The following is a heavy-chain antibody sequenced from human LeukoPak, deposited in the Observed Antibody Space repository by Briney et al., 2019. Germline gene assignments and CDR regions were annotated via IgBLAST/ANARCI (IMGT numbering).Heavy chain of an antibody. D-gene: IGHD3-10*01. CDR3: ARLPQGGSTYGPLDV. J-gene: IGHJ6*02. Sequence: SETLSLTCTVSGDSIDSYYWSWIRQPPGKGLEWIGYIYYRGTTSYNPFLKSRVTISVDTSKNHLSLKLSSVTAADTAVYYCARLPQGGSTYGPLDVWGQGTTVTVSS. V-gene: IGHV4-59*08. CDR1: GDSIDSYY. CDR2: IYYRGTT.